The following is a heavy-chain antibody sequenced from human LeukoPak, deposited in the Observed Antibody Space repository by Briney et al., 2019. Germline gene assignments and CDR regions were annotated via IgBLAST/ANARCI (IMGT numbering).Heavy chain of an antibody. J-gene: IGHJ4*02. Sequence: GGSLRLSCAASGFTFSSYEMNWVRQAPGKGLEWVSVIYSGGSTYYADSVKGRFTISRDNSKNTLYLQMNSLRAEDTAVYYCAREDDYGGNFDYWGQGTLVTVSS. CDR2: IYSGGST. CDR1: GFTFSSYE. CDR3: AREDDYGGNFDY. D-gene: IGHD4-23*01. V-gene: IGHV3-66*02.